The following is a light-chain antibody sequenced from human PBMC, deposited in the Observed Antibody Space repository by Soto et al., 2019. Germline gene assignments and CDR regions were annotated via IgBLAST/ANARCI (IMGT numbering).Light chain of an antibody. J-gene: IGLJ3*02. Sequence: QSALTQPPSASGSPGQSVTISCTGTSSDVGGYNYVSWYQQHPGKAPKLLIYEVSKRPSGVPDRFSGSKSGNTASLTVSGLQAEDEADYYCSSYAGSNGGVFGGGTKLTFL. CDR3: SSYAGSNGGV. V-gene: IGLV2-8*01. CDR2: EVS. CDR1: SSDVGGYNY.